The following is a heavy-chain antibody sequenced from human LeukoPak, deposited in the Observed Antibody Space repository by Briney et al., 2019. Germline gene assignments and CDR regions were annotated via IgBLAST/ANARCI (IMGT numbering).Heavy chain of an antibody. CDR2: IYHSGST. V-gene: IGHV4-4*02. CDR1: GGSISSSSW. J-gene: IGHJ5*02. Sequence: ASETLSLTCAVSGGSISSSSWWSWVRQPPGKGLEWIGEIYHSGSTNYNPSLKSRVTISVDKSKNQFSLELSSVTAADTAVYYCARRGVLRVVGATFWFDPWGQGTLVTVSS. D-gene: IGHD1-26*01. CDR3: ARRGVLRVVGATFWFDP.